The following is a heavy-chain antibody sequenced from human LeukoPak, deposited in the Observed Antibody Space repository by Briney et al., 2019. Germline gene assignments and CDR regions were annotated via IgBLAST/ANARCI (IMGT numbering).Heavy chain of an antibody. J-gene: IGHJ4*02. CDR2: IPHKGST. V-gene: IGHV4-34*01. CDR1: GGPFSGYF. Sequence: SDTLSLTCAVYGGPFSGYFRPWVRQPPGKGLEWIGEIPHKGSTNCHPSLRSRLTIPGAKSKNRVSLKESSVTAADTAVYFCTRAGAQQQLVDFWGQGTLVSVSS. D-gene: IGHD6-13*01. CDR3: TRAGAQQQLVDF.